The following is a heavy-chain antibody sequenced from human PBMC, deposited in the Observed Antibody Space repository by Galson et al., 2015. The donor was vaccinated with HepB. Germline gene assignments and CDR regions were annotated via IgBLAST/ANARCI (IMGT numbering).Heavy chain of an antibody. CDR3: ARGNMVRGVKHYYGMDV. D-gene: IGHD3-10*01. J-gene: IGHJ6*02. Sequence: SGAEVKEPGASVKVSCKASGGTFSSYTISWVRQAPGQGLEWMGRIIPILGIANYAQKFQGRVTITADKSTSTAYMELSSLRSEDTAVYYCARGNMVRGVKHYYGMDVWGQGTTVTVSS. V-gene: IGHV1-69*04. CDR2: IIPILGIA. CDR1: GGTFSSYT.